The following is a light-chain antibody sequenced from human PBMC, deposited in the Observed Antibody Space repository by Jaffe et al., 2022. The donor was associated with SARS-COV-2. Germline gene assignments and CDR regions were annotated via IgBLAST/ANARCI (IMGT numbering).Light chain of an antibody. CDR2: AAS. J-gene: IGKJ5*01. CDR1: QRISSY. V-gene: IGKV1-39*01. CDR3: QQSYSNSIT. Sequence: DIQMTQSPSSLSASVGDRVTITCRASQRISSYLNWYQQKPGKAPKLLIYAASSLQSGVPSRFSGSGSGTDFTLTISSLQPEDFATYYCQQSYSNSITFGQGTRLEIK.